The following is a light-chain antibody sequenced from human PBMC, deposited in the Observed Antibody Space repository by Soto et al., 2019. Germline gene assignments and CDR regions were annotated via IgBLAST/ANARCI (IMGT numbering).Light chain of an antibody. J-gene: IGKJ1*01. CDR3: QQYINRWT. CDR1: QSISTW. Sequence: DIQMTQSPSTLSASVGDRVTITCRASQSISTWLAWYQQKPGKAPKLLIYKASSLESGVPSRFSGSGSGTEXTXXXSXLQPXDXXTYYCQQYINRWTFGQGTKVEIK. CDR2: KAS. V-gene: IGKV1-5*03.